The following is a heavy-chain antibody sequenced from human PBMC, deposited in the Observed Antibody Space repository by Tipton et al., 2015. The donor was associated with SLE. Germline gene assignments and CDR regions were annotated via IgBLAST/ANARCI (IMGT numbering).Heavy chain of an antibody. CDR2: IYYSGST. J-gene: IGHJ4*02. CDR1: GGSISSYY. V-gene: IGHV4-59*08. CDR3: PRQDSGNYYPFDY. D-gene: IGHD1-26*01. Sequence: TLSLTCTVSGGSISSYYWSWIRQPPGKGLEWIGYIYYSGSTNYNPSLKSQVTISVDTTKNKFSLKLTSVTAADTAVYYCPRQDSGNYYPFDYWGQGTLVTVSS.